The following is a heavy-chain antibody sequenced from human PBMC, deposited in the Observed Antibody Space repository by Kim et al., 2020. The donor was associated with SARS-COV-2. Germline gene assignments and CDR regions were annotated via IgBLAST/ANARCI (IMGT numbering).Heavy chain of an antibody. CDR2: MYTSGST. D-gene: IGHD3-22*01. CDR1: GDSINNYY. V-gene: IGHV4-4*07. Sequence: SETLSLTCTVSGDSINNYYWTWIRQPAGKGLEWIGRMYTSGSTNYNPSLKSRVMMSVDMSKNQFSLKLTSVTAADTAVYYCARGLKHSGYLVDGLEIWGQGTMVTVSS. J-gene: IGHJ3*02. CDR3: ARGLKHSGYLVDGLEI.